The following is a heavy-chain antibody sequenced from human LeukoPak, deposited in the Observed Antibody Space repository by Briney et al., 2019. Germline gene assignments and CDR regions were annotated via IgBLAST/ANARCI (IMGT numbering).Heavy chain of an antibody. Sequence: SETLSLICTVSGGSISSSSYYWGWIRQPPGKGLEWIGSIYYSGNTDYNPSLKSRVTISVGASKIWFSLRLSSVTAADTAVYYCARGGPGFWSGTFDYWGQGTLVTVSS. V-gene: IGHV4-39*07. D-gene: IGHD3-3*01. CDR3: ARGGPGFWSGTFDY. CDR1: GGSISSSSYY. CDR2: IYYSGNT. J-gene: IGHJ4*01.